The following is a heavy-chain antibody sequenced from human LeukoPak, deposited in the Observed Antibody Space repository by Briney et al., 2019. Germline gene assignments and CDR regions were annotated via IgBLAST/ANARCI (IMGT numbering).Heavy chain of an antibody. V-gene: IGHV3-30*02. CDR2: IRYDGSNK. CDR1: GFTFSSYG. CDR3: AKDMAVVVPAASRAFDI. D-gene: IGHD2-2*01. J-gene: IGHJ3*02. Sequence: GGSLRLSCAASGFTFSSYGMHWVRQAPGKGLEWVAFIRYDGSNKYSADSVKGRFTISRDNSKNTLYLQMNSLRAEDTAVYYCAKDMAVVVPAASRAFDIWGQGTMVTVSS.